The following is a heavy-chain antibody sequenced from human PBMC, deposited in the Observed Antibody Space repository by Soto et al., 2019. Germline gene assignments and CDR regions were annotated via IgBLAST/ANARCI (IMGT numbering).Heavy chain of an antibody. Sequence: QVQLQESGPGLVKPSETLSLTCTVSGGSISSYYWSWIREPPGKGLEWIGYIYYSGSTNYNPSLKSRVTISVDTSKNQFSLKLSSVTAADTAVYYCAWIEMATKDAFDIWGQGTMVTVSS. CDR2: IYYSGST. CDR1: GGSISSYY. D-gene: IGHD5-12*01. CDR3: AWIEMATKDAFDI. V-gene: IGHV4-59*01. J-gene: IGHJ3*02.